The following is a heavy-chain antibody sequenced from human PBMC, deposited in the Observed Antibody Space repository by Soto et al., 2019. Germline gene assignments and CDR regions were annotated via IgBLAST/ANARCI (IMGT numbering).Heavy chain of an antibody. V-gene: IGHV4-39*01. CDR3: ARVRQQLVLGTKTAKYWFDP. D-gene: IGHD6-13*01. J-gene: IGHJ5*02. CDR1: GGSISSSSYY. CDR2: IYYSGST. Sequence: SETLSLTCTVSGGSISSSSYYWGWIRQPPGKGLEWIGSIYYSGSTYYNPSLKSRVTISVDTSKNQFSLKLSSVTAADTAVYYCARVRQQLVLGTKTAKYWFDPWGQGTLVT.